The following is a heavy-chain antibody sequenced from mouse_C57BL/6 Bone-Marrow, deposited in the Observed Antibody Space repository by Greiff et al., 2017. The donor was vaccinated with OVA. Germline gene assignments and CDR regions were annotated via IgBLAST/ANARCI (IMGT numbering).Heavy chain of an antibody. J-gene: IGHJ2*01. V-gene: IGHV3-6*01. Sequence: EVKLVESGPGLVKPSQSLSLTCSVTGYSITSGYYWNWIRQFPGNKLEWMGYISYDGSNNYNPSLKNRISITRDTSKNQFFLKLNSVTTEDTATYYCARDSIYYYGSSYHFDYWGQGTTLTVSS. CDR1: GYSITSGYY. CDR2: ISYDGSN. D-gene: IGHD1-1*01. CDR3: ARDSIYYYGSSYHFDY.